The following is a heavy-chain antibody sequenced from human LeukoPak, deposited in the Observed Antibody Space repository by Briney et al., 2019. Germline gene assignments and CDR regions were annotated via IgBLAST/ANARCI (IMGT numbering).Heavy chain of an antibody. Sequence: PSETLSLTCTVSGGSISSYYWSWIRQPPGKGLEWIGYIYYSGSTNYNPSLKSRVTISVDTSKNQFSLKLSSVTAADTAVYYCARDTHNWNDRAFDIWGQGTMVTASS. CDR2: IYYSGST. CDR3: ARDTHNWNDRAFDI. V-gene: IGHV4-59*01. D-gene: IGHD1-1*01. J-gene: IGHJ3*02. CDR1: GGSISSYY.